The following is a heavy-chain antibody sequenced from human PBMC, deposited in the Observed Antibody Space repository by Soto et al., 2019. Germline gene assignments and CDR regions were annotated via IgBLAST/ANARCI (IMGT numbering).Heavy chain of an antibody. V-gene: IGHV1-18*01. CDR2: INPSNDNT. J-gene: IGHJ5*02. CDR3: ARDTQQDSNGYYLEWFDP. Sequence: ASVKVSCKASGYTFYRYGITWVRQAPGQGLEWMGWINPSNDNTNYAQKFRGRVTMTTDASTSTAHMELRSLKSDDTAVYYCARDTQQDSNGYYLEWFDPWGQGTLVTVSS. D-gene: IGHD3-22*01. CDR1: GYTFYRYG.